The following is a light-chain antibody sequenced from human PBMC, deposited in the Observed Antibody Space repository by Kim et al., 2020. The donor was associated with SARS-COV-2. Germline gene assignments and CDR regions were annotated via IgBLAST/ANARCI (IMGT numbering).Light chain of an antibody. CDR3: SSYTSSSTRV. J-gene: IGLJ2*01. CDR2: DVS. Sequence: GQSITISCTGTSSDVGGYNYVSWYQQHPGKAPKLMIYDVSNRPSGASNRFSGSKSGNTASLTISGLQAEDEADYYCSSYTSSSTRVFGGGTQLTVL. CDR1: SSDVGGYNY. V-gene: IGLV2-14*03.